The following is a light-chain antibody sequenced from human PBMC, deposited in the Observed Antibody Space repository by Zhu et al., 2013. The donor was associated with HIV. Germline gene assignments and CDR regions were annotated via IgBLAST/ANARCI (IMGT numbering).Light chain of an antibody. CDR3: QQYSDYSVT. V-gene: IGKV1-5*03. Sequence: MELTQSPATLSASVGDRVSITCRASQTISTWLAWYQQKPGKAPKLLISKASNLESGVPSRFSASGSGTQFTLTITGLQPDDFATYYCQQYSDYSVTFGGGTKVEMK. J-gene: IGKJ4*01. CDR1: QTISTW. CDR2: KAS.